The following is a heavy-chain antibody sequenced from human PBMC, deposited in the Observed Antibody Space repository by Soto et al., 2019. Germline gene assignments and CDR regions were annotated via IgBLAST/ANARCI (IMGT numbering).Heavy chain of an antibody. CDR2: IYSGGST. CDR3: AIHASIAAAGTLDAFDI. D-gene: IGHD6-13*01. V-gene: IGHV3-53*01. J-gene: IGHJ3*02. CDR1: GFTVSSNY. Sequence: GGSLRLSCAASGFTVSSNYMSWVRQAPGKGLEWVSVIYSGGSTYYADSVKGRFTISRDNSKNTLYLQMNSLRAEDTAVYYCAIHASIAAAGTLDAFDIWGQRTMVTVSS.